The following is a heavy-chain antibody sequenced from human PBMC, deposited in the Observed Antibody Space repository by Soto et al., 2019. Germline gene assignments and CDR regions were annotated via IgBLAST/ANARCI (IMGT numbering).Heavy chain of an antibody. CDR1: GGSISSDGYS. CDR3: ARNNHDYSNKGGDWFAP. Sequence: QLQLQESGSGLVKPSQTLSLTCAVSGGSISSDGYSWNWIRQSPGKGLEWIGYIYHSGSSLYNPSLQSRVTISVDTSRNQFSLHLTSVTAADTAVYYCARNNHDYSNKGGDWFAPWGQGILVTVSS. V-gene: IGHV4-30-2*06. J-gene: IGHJ5*02. CDR2: IYHSGSS. D-gene: IGHD4-4*01.